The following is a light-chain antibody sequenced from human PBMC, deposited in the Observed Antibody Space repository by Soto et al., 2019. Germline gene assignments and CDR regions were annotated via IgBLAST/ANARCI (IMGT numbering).Light chain of an antibody. CDR2: DDD. V-gene: IGLV1-51*01. Sequence: QSVLTQPPSVSAAPGQRVTISCPGSSSNIGGNSVSWYQQLPGTAPKLLIYDDDKRPSGIPDRFSGSKSGTSATLGITGFQTGDEADYYCGSWDSSLSAYVFGTGTKVT. CDR3: GSWDSSLSAYV. J-gene: IGLJ1*01. CDR1: SSNIGGNS.